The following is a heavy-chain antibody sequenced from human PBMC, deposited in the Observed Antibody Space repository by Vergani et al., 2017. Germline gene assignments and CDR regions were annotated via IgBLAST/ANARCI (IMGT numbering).Heavy chain of an antibody. CDR1: GGSFSGYY. J-gene: IGHJ4*02. Sequence: QVQLQQWGAGLLKPSETLSLTCAVYGGSFSGYYWSWTRQPPGKGLEWIGEINHSGSTNYNPSLKSRVTISVDTAKNQFSLKLSSVTAADTAVYYCARGHLTYYYDSSGYYYAYWGQGTLFTVSS. V-gene: IGHV4-34*01. CDR3: ARGHLTYYYDSSGYYYAY. CDR2: INHSGST. D-gene: IGHD3-22*01.